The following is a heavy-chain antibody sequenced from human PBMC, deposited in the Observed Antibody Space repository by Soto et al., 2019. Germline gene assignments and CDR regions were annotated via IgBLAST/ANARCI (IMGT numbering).Heavy chain of an antibody. D-gene: IGHD2-8*01. CDR2: IYYSGST. V-gene: IGHV4-59*08. CDR1: GCSISSYY. J-gene: IGHJ2*01. CDR3: ARHAGGGYCTNGVCHGAPFYWYFDL. Sequence: PWETLSLTCTVSGCSISSYYLSWIRQPPGKGLEWIGYIYYSGSTNYNPSLKSRVTISVDTSKNQFSLKLSSVTAADTAVYYCARHAGGGYCTNGVCHGAPFYWYFDLWGRDTLVTVSS.